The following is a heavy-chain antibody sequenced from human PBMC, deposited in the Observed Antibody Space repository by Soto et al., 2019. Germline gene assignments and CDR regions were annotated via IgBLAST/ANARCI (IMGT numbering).Heavy chain of an antibody. CDR1: GFTFSSYD. CDR3: ARDRCSGGSCDSNWFDP. D-gene: IGHD2-15*01. J-gene: IGHJ5*02. Sequence: EVQLVESGGGLVQPGGSLRLSCAASGFTFSSYDMHWVRQATGKGLEGVSAIGTAGDTYYPGSVKGRFTISRENAKNSLYLQMNSLRAGDTAVYYCARDRCSGGSCDSNWFDPWGQGTLVTVSS. V-gene: IGHV3-13*01. CDR2: IGTAGDT.